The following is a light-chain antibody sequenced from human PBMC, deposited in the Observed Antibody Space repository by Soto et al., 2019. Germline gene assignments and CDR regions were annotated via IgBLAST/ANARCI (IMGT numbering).Light chain of an antibody. V-gene: IGLV2-14*01. Sequence: QSALTQPASVSGSPGQSITISCTGTSSDVGTYEYVSWYQQHPGKAPKVMIFDVSNRPSGVSNRFSASKSGNTASLTISGLQAEDEADYYCSSYSSSSTHYIFGTGTKLTVL. CDR2: DVS. CDR3: SSYSSSSTHYI. J-gene: IGLJ1*01. CDR1: SSDVGTYEY.